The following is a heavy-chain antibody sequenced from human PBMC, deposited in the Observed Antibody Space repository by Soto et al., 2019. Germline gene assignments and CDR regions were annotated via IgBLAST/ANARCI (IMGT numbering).Heavy chain of an antibody. J-gene: IGHJ6*02. V-gene: IGHV3-21*01. CDR3: ARDGASYCSSTSCYYLDYYGMDV. D-gene: IGHD2-2*01. CDR2: ISSSSSYI. CDR1: GFTFSSYS. Sequence: GSLRLSCAASGFTFSSYSMNWVRQAPGKGLEWVSYISSSSSYIYYADSVKGRFTISRDNAKNSLYLQMNSLRAEDTAVYYCARDGASYCSSTSCYYLDYYGMDVWGQGTTVTVSS.